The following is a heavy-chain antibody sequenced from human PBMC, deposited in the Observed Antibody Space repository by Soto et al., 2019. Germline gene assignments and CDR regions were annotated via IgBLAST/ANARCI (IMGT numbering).Heavy chain of an antibody. J-gene: IGHJ5*02. CDR2: ISGSGGST. Sequence: EVQLLESGGGLVQPGGSLRLSCAASGFTFSSYAMSWVRQAPGKGLEWVSAISGSGGSTYYADSVKGRFTISRDNSKNTLYLQMNSLRAEDTAVYYYAKNKRGVSRFDPWGQGTLVTVAS. CDR3: AKNKRGVSRFDP. CDR1: GFTFSSYA. D-gene: IGHD3-16*01. V-gene: IGHV3-23*01.